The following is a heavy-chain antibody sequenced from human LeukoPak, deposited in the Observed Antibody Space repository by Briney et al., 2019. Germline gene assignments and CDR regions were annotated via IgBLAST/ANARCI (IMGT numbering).Heavy chain of an antibody. V-gene: IGHV1-18*04. CDR1: GYTFTGYY. Sequence: ASVKVSCKASGYTFTGYYMHWVRQAPGQGLEWMGWISAYNGHTNYVQKLQGRVTMTTDTSTSTAYMELRSLRSDDTAVYYCARAFSGSETDWFDPWGQGTLVTVSS. J-gene: IGHJ5*02. CDR3: ARAFSGSETDWFDP. CDR2: ISAYNGHT. D-gene: IGHD1-26*01.